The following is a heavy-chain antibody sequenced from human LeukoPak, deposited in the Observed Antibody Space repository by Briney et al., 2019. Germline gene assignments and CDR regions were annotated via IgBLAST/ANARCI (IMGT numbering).Heavy chain of an antibody. J-gene: IGHJ6*02. CDR3: ARDWMATITGYYYYGMDV. Sequence: GGSLRLSCAASGFTFSSYWMSWVRQAPGKGLEWVANIKQDGSEKYYVDSVKGRFTISRDNAKNSLYLRMNSLRAEDTAVYYCARDWMATITGYYYYGMDVWGQGTTVTVSS. CDR2: IKQDGSEK. CDR1: GFTFSSYW. D-gene: IGHD5-24*01. V-gene: IGHV3-7*01.